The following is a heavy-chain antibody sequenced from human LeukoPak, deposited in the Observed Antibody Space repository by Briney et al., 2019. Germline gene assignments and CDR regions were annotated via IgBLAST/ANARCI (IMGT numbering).Heavy chain of an antibody. J-gene: IGHJ3*02. D-gene: IGHD3-22*01. Sequence: SQTLSLTCAISGDSFSSNSAAWNWLRQSPSRGLEWLGRTYYRSKWYNDYAVSVKSRITINPDTSKNQFSLQLNSVPPEDTAVYYCARFYYDTSGHGAFDIWGQGTMVTVSS. V-gene: IGHV6-1*01. CDR3: ARFYYDTSGHGAFDI. CDR2: TYYRSKWYN. CDR1: GDSFSSNSAA.